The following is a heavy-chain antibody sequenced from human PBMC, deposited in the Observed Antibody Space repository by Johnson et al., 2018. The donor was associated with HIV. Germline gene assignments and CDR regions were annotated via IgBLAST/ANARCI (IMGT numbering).Heavy chain of an antibody. D-gene: IGHD3-22*01. CDR1: GFTFSSYG. CDR2: IWYDGSNR. J-gene: IGHJ3*02. V-gene: IGHV3-30*02. Sequence: QVQLVESGGGLVQPGGSLRLSCAASGFTFSSYGMHWVRQAPGKGLEWVAVIWYDGSNRYYADTVKGRFTISRDNSKNTLYLQMNSLRAEDTALYYCAKGFGPYYYDSSGPGAFDIWGQGTMVTVSS. CDR3: AKGFGPYYYDSSGPGAFDI.